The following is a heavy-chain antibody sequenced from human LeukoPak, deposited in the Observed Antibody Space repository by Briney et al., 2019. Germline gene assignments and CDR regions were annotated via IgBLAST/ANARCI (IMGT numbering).Heavy chain of an antibody. CDR2: IKRDGSDK. CDR3: ARRGTSSSWAHFDY. V-gene: IGHV3-7*05. Sequence: GGSLRLSCAASGFTFSTYWMTWVRQAPGKGLEWVANIKRDGSDKNYLDSVKGRFTISRDNAKNTLYLQMNSLRAEDTAVYYCARRGTSSSWAHFDYWGQGTLVTVSS. J-gene: IGHJ4*02. D-gene: IGHD6-13*01. CDR1: GFTFSTYW.